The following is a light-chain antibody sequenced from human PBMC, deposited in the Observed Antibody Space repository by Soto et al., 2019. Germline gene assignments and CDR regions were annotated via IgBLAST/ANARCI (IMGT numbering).Light chain of an antibody. Sequence: QSVLTQPASVSGSPGQSIAISCTGTSSEIGSYHYVSWYQHHPGKAPKLIIYEVSNRPSGVSDRFSGSKSGNTASLTISGLQAEDEADYYCSSYASSSTLVFGGGTKLTVL. CDR3: SSYASSSTLV. J-gene: IGLJ2*01. CDR1: SSEIGSYHY. CDR2: EVS. V-gene: IGLV2-14*01.